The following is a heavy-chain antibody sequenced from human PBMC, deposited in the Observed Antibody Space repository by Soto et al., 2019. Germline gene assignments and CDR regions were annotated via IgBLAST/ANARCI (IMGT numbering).Heavy chain of an antibody. D-gene: IGHD6-19*01. J-gene: IGHJ5*02. CDR2: IYYNGST. Sequence: SETLSLTCTVSGGSISSGDYYWSWIRQPPGKGLEWIGYIYYNGSTNYNHSLKSRVTKSVETSKNQFSLKLSSGTAADTAVYYCARSREQWLTTCFAPGGRGTLVTFSP. CDR3: ARSREQWLTTCFAP. CDR1: GGSISSGDYY. V-gene: IGHV4-61*08.